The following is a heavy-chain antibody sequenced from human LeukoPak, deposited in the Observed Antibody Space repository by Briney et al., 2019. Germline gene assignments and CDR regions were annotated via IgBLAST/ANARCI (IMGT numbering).Heavy chain of an antibody. D-gene: IGHD6-6*01. V-gene: IGHV1-69*13. Sequence: SVKVSCKASGGTFSSYAISWVRQAPGQGLEWMGGIIPIFGTANYAQKFQGRVKITADESTSTAYMELSSLRSEDTAVYYCASCSSSHYYFDYWGQGTLVTVSS. J-gene: IGHJ4*02. CDR3: ASCSSSHYYFDY. CDR1: GGTFSSYA. CDR2: IIPIFGTA.